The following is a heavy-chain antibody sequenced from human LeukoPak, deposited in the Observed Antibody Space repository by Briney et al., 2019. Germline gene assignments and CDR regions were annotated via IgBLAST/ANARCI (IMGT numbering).Heavy chain of an antibody. J-gene: IGHJ4*02. Sequence: GGSLRLSCATSGFSFSRSWMDWVPQAPGKGLEWVANIKEDGSGTHYVDSAKGRFTISRDNAKNSLFLQVDNLRVEDTAIYYCSRSLNYWGQGTLVTVSP. V-gene: IGHV3-7*01. CDR2: IKEDGSGT. CDR1: GFSFSRSW. CDR3: SRSLNY.